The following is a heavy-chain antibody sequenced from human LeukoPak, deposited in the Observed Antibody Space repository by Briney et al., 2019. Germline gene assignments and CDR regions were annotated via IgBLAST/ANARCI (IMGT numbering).Heavy chain of an antibody. V-gene: IGHV3-23*01. Sequence: HPGGSLRLSCAASGFTFSSYAMSWFRQAPGKGLEWVSTISGSGDSTYYADSVKGRFTISRDNSKNTLFLQMNSLRAEDTAVYYCAKTRPTIFGVVIIGHFDYWGQGTLVTVSS. CDR1: GFTFSSYA. CDR3: AKTRPTIFGVVIIGHFDY. CDR2: ISGSGDST. J-gene: IGHJ4*02. D-gene: IGHD3-3*01.